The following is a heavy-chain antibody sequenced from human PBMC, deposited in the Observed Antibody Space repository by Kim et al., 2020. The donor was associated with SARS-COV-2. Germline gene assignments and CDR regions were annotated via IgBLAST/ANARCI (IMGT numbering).Heavy chain of an antibody. D-gene: IGHD6-19*01. CDR3: AREVSIGSGWNNYYYYGMDV. CDR1: GYTFSSFG. Sequence: ASVKVSCKASGYTFSSFGISWVRQAPGQGLEWMGWISPYNGNTNHAQKFQGRVTMTTDKSTSTAYMELRSLRSDDTAVYFCAREVSIGSGWNNYYYYGMDVWGMGPRSPSHQ. J-gene: IGHJ6*01. CDR2: ISPYNGNT. V-gene: IGHV1-18*01.